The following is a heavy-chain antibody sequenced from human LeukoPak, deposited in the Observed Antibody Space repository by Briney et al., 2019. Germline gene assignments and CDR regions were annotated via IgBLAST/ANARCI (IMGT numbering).Heavy chain of an antibody. CDR3: ARHVNRHFYYYGMDV. V-gene: IGHV4-34*01. J-gene: IGHJ6*02. CDR2: INHSGST. CDR1: GGSFSGYY. Sequence: SETLSLTCAVYGGSFSGYYWSWIRQPPGKGLEWIGEINHSGSTNYNPSLKSRVTISVDTSKNQFSLKLSSVTAADTAVYYCARHVNRHFYYYGMDVWGQGATVTVSS.